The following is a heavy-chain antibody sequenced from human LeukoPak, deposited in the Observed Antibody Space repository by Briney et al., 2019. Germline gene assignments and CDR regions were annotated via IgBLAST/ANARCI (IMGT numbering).Heavy chain of an antibody. D-gene: IGHD6-25*01. CDR2: ISYSGNT. CDR1: GGSISSSSYY. J-gene: IGHJ4*02. CDR3: ARHADADFDY. V-gene: IGHV4-61*05. Sequence: SETLSLTCTVSGGSISSSSYYWGWIRQPPGEGLEWIGFISYSGNTNYNPSLKSRVTISLDTSKNQFSLKLISVTAADTAVYYCARHADADFDYWGQGTLVTVSS.